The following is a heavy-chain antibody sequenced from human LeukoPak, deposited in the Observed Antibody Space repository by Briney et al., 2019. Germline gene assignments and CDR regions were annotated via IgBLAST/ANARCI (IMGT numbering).Heavy chain of an antibody. Sequence: GGSLRLSCAASGFTFSSYAMTWVRQAPGKGLEWISAVSYDITRIFYADSVKGRFAISRDNSRNTLFLQMNSLRADDTAVYYCARPYYYDSRIDPWGQGTRVTVSS. CDR1: GFTFSSYA. V-gene: IGHV3-23*01. CDR2: VSYDITRI. CDR3: ARPYYYDSRIDP. D-gene: IGHD3-22*01. J-gene: IGHJ5*02.